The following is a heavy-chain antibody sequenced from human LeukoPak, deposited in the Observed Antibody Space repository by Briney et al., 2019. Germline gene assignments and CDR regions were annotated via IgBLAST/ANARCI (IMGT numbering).Heavy chain of an antibody. Sequence: ASVKVSCKASGYTFTSYAMNWVRQAPGQGLEWMAWMNPNIGNTGYAQKFQGRVTITRNTSISTAYMEVSSLRSEDTAVYYCARGRAYNFYYLDVWGTGTTVTVSS. J-gene: IGHJ6*03. CDR1: GYTFTSYA. V-gene: IGHV1-8*03. CDR2: MNPNIGNT. CDR3: ARGRAYNFYYLDV.